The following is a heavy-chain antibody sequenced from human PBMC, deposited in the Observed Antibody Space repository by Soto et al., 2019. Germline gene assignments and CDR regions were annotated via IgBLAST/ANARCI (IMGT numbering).Heavy chain of an antibody. J-gene: IGHJ6*02. CDR3: RRSSRYSTDV. D-gene: IGHD6-19*01. CDR2: IYNIGNT. V-gene: IGHV4-59*08. Sequence: SDTLSLTCTVSGGSISGYYWSWLRQPPGKGLEWIGNIYNIGNTNYNPSLKSRVTMSADTSKNQFSLNLISVTAADTAVYYCRRSSRYSTDVWGQGITVTVSS. CDR1: GGSISGYY.